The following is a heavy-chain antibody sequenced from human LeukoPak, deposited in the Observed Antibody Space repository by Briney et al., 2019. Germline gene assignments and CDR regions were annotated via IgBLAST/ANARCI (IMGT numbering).Heavy chain of an antibody. CDR2: IYSGGTT. CDR1: GFTVSSSY. CDR3: AREHFTMPSGAFDI. V-gene: IGHV3-66*01. J-gene: IGHJ3*02. D-gene: IGHD3-10*01. Sequence: PGGSLRLSCAASGFTVSSSYMSWVRQAPGKGLEWVSVIYSGGTTYYADSVKGRFTISRDNSKNTLYLQMNSLRAEDTAVYYCAREHFTMPSGAFDIWGQGTLVTVSS.